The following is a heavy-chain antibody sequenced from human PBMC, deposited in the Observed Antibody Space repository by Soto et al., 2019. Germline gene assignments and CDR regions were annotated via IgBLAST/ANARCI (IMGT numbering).Heavy chain of an antibody. D-gene: IGHD3-22*01. CDR1: GFTFRSYA. V-gene: IGHV3-23*01. Sequence: VHLLESGGALVQPGGSLRLSCEASGFTFRSYAMSWVRQAPGKGLEWVSAIRDNGGNTYYPDSVRGRFTISRDNSKNTLFLQMNSVRAEDTAVYYCAKDFSYDSSGVLDYWGQGTLVTVSS. J-gene: IGHJ4*02. CDR3: AKDFSYDSSGVLDY. CDR2: IRDNGGNT.